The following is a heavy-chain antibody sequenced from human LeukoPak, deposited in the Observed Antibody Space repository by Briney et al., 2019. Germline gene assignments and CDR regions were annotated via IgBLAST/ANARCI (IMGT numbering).Heavy chain of an antibody. CDR2: IWYDGSNK. CDR1: GYTFTSYY. D-gene: IGHD4-17*01. V-gene: IGHV3-33*01. CDR3: ARDAGDYGIDY. J-gene: IGHJ4*02. Sequence: SCKASGYTFTSYYMHWVRQAPGKGLEWVAVIWYDGSNKYYADSVKGRFTISRDNSKNTLYLQMNSLRAEDTAVYYCARDAGDYGIDYWGQGTLVTVSS.